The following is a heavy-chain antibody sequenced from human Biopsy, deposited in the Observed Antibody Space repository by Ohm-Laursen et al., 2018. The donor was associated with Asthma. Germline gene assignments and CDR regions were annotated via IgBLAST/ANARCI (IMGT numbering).Heavy chain of an antibody. J-gene: IGHJ3*02. CDR1: GFSLTTTGVG. CDR3: AHRLCIGGACYDAFDI. Sequence: PTQTLTLTCTFSGFSLTTTGVGVAWIRQPPGKALEWLARIYWDDDKRYSSSLKSRLTITKDTSKNQVVLTMTNMDPVDTATYYCAHRLCIGGACYDAFDIWGQGTMVTASS. D-gene: IGHD2-8*02. CDR2: IYWDDDK. V-gene: IGHV2-5*02.